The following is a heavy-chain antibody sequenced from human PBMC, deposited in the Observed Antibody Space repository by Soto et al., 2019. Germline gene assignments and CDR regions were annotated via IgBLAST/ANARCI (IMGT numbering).Heavy chain of an antibody. Sequence: SETLSLTCTVSGDSITTSSYYWAWIRQPPGKGLEWIGSIYYGGNTNYNPSLKSRVTISVDTSKNQFSLKLSSVTAADTAVYYCARVRDDNYYYYGMDVWGQGTTVTVSS. CDR1: GDSITTSSYY. J-gene: IGHJ6*02. CDR3: ARVRDDNYYYYGMDV. D-gene: IGHD4-17*01. V-gene: IGHV4-39*07. CDR2: IYYGGNT.